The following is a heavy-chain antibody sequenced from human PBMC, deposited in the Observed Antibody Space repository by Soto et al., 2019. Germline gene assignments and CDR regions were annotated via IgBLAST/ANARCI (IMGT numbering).Heavy chain of an antibody. Sequence: SVKVSCKASGGTFSTYAISWVRQAPGQGLEWMGGIIPIFGTPHYAQKFQGRVTITADASTSTAYMELSSLRSEDSAVYYCAVDPWIQLWKFDYWGQGTLVTVSS. CDR1: GGTFSTYA. D-gene: IGHD5-18*01. J-gene: IGHJ4*02. CDR3: AVDPWIQLWKFDY. CDR2: IIPIFGTP. V-gene: IGHV1-69*13.